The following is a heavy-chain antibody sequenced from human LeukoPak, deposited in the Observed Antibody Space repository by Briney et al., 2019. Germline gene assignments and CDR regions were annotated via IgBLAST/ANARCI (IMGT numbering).Heavy chain of an antibody. V-gene: IGHV4-39*01. CDR3: ARGGYYDILTGFQFPIYYSDY. D-gene: IGHD3-9*01. J-gene: IGHJ4*02. Sequence: PSETLSLTCTVSGGSISSSSYYWGWIRQPPGKGLEWIGSIYYSGSTYYNSSPKSRVTISVDTSKNQFSLKLSSVTAADTAVYYCARGGYYDILTGFQFPIYYSDYWGQGTLVTVSS. CDR2: IYYSGST. CDR1: GGSISSSSYY.